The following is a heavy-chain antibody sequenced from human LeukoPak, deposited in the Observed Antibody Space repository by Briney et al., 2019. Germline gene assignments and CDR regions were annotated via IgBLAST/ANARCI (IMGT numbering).Heavy chain of an antibody. CDR3: ASDDGSATLGFDS. CDR1: GTTFSRSA. D-gene: IGHD1-26*01. V-gene: IGHV1-69*05. Sequence: GASMKVSCKASGTTFSRSAISWVRQAPGQGLEWIGGVIPILGTTNYAQKFQDRVSITTDESTSTAYMEVSSLSSVDTAVYLCASDDGSATLGFDSWGQGTLVTVSS. CDR2: VIPILGTT. J-gene: IGHJ4*02.